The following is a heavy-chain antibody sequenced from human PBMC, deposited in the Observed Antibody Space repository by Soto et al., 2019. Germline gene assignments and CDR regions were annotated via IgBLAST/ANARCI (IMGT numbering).Heavy chain of an antibody. CDR1: GFTFSSYA. Sequence: EVPLLESGGGLVQPGGSLRLSCAASGFTFSSYAMSWVRQAPGKGLEWVSAISGSGGSTDYADSVKGRFTIARDNSKNTLDLQMNSLRAEDAAVYYCAKDGLGFGELPYSDYWGQGTLVTVSS. CDR3: AKDGLGFGELPYSDY. CDR2: ISGSGGST. V-gene: IGHV3-23*01. D-gene: IGHD3-10*01. J-gene: IGHJ4*02.